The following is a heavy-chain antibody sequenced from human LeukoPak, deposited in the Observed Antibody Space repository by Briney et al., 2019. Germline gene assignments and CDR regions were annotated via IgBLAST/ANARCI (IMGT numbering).Heavy chain of an antibody. CDR1: GFTFSTSG. CDR3: AKGLTFGFDY. Sequence: GGSLRLSCAASGFTFSTSGMHWVRQAPGKGLEWVAFIRYDGSSKYFADSVKGRFTISRDNSKDTLYLQMNSLRAEDTSVYYCAKGLTFGFDYWGQGTLVTVSS. D-gene: IGHD3-16*01. J-gene: IGHJ4*02. CDR2: IRYDGSSK. V-gene: IGHV3-30*02.